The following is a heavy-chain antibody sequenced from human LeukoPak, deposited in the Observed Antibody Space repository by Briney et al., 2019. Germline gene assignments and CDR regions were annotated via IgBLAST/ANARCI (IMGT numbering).Heavy chain of an antibody. CDR3: AEGDYMDV. V-gene: IGHV3-7*01. Sequence: GGSLRLSCAASGFTISSAWMSWVRQAPGKGLEWVANINQDGSTKQYGDSVKGRFTISRDNAKNSLYVQMSSLRGEDTAVYYCAEGDYMDVWGKGTTVTVSS. J-gene: IGHJ6*03. CDR1: GFTISSAW. CDR2: INQDGSTK.